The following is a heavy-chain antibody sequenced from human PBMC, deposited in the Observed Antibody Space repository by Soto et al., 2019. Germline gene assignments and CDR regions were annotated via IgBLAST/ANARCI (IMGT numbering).Heavy chain of an antibody. CDR3: ARVQGADYDSSQATYYFHYPMDV. D-gene: IGHD3-22*01. J-gene: IGHJ6*02. Sequence: EVQLVESGGGLVKPGGSLRLSCAASGFTFSSYSMNWVRQAPGKGLEWVSSISSSSNYIYYADSVKGRFTISRDNAKNSLYLQVNSLRAADTAVYYCARVQGADYDSSQATYYFHYPMDVWGQGTTVTVSS. V-gene: IGHV3-21*01. CDR2: ISSSSNYI. CDR1: GFTFSSYS.